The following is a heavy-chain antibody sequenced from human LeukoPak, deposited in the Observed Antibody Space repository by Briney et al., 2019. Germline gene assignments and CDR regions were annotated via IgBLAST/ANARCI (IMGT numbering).Heavy chain of an antibody. CDR2: VHLDGRT. CDR3: AREGGFFRPLDY. D-gene: IGHD6-25*01. Sequence: KPSDTLSLTCDVSGGSVTSTNWWTWFRQTPGTGLEWIGEVHLDGRTNYNPSLKSRLVMSADLHENHISLKLTSVTAADTAVYYCAREGGFFRPLDYSGQGTLVTVSS. V-gene: IGHV4-4*02. J-gene: IGHJ4*02. CDR1: GGSVTSTNW.